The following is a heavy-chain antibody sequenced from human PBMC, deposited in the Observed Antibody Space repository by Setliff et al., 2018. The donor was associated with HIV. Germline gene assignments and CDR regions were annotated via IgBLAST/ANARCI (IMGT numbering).Heavy chain of an antibody. CDR2: IRYDGTNE. Sequence: GGSLRLSCRASGFTFSRYAMHWVRQAPGKGLQWVAFIRYDGTNEDYADSVKGRFSISRDNSKYTLYLQMNSLRPEDTAVYYCARDRVNEGVPFDIWGRGTMVTVSS. J-gene: IGHJ3*02. CDR1: GFTFSRYA. D-gene: IGHD3-3*01. CDR3: ARDRVNEGVPFDI. V-gene: IGHV3-30*02.